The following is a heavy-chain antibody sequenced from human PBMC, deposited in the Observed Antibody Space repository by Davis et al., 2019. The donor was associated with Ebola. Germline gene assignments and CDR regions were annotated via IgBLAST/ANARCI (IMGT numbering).Heavy chain of an antibody. D-gene: IGHD3-3*01. V-gene: IGHV4-59*01. Sequence: SETLSLTCTVSGGSISSYYWSWIRQPPGKGLEWIGYIYYSGTTNYNPSLKSRVTISVDTSKNQFSLKLSSVTAADTAVYYCARGGAFGVAPAFDYWGQGTLVTVSS. CDR1: GGSISSYY. CDR2: IYYSGTT. J-gene: IGHJ4*02. CDR3: ARGGAFGVAPAFDY.